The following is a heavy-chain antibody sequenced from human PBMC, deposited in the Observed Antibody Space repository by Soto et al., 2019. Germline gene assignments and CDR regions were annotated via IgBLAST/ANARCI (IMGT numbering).Heavy chain of an antibody. CDR1: GGSISSYY. CDR3: ARGKENNWNYISYYYYGMDV. J-gene: IGHJ6*02. D-gene: IGHD1-7*01. CDR2: IYYSGST. V-gene: IGHV4-59*12. Sequence: SETLSLTCTVSGGSISSYYWSWNRQPPGKGLEWIGYIYYSGSTYYNPSLKSRVTISVDTSKNQFSLKLSSVTAADTAVYYCARGKENNWNYISYYYYGMDVWGQGTTVTVSS.